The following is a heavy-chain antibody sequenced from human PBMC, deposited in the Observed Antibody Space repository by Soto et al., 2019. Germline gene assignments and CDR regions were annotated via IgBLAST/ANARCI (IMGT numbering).Heavy chain of an antibody. CDR2: VSNRNGVT. Sequence: GASVKVSCKTSGYTFAIFDFSWVRQAPGQGLEWMGWVSNRNGVTNYAENFRDRVTISTDTSTNTVYMELTSLRSDDTAVYFCARERLNTGWYGFDYWGQGTQVTVSS. D-gene: IGHD6-19*01. V-gene: IGHV1-18*04. J-gene: IGHJ4*02. CDR3: ARERLNTGWYGFDY. CDR1: GYTFAIFD.